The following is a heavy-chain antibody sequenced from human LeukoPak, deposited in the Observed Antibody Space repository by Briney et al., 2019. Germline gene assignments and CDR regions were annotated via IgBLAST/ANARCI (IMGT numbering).Heavy chain of an antibody. J-gene: IGHJ4*02. CDR3: ARRITGTTSDSFDY. Sequence: SETLSLTCTVSGGSISCVSYYWGRIRQPPGKGLEWIGSISYNGGTYYNPSLKSRVTIFVDTSKNQFSLKLSSVTAADTAVYYCARRITGTTSDSFDYWGQGTLVTVSS. CDR2: ISYNGGT. D-gene: IGHD1-20*01. V-gene: IGHV4-39*01. CDR1: GGSISCVSYY.